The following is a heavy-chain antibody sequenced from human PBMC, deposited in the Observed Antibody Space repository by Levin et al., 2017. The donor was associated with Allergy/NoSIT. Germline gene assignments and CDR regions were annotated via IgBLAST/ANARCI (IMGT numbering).Heavy chain of an antibody. J-gene: IGHJ4*02. CDR3: ARRNHYGSYADY. CDR2: IYYSGST. D-gene: IGHD3-16*01. Sequence: SETLSLTCTVSGGSISSSSYYWGWIRQPPGKGLEWIGSIYYSGSTYYNPSLKSRVTISVDTSKNQFSLKLSSVTAADTAVYYCARRNHYGSYADYWGQGTLVTVSS. CDR1: GGSISSSSYY. V-gene: IGHV4-39*01.